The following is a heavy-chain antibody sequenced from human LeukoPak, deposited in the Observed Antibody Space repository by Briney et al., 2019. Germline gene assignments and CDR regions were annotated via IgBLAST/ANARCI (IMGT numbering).Heavy chain of an antibody. CDR3: ARGSGWFEVDY. CDR2: IKQDGSEK. Sequence: GGSLRLSCAASGFTFSSYWVSWVRQARGKGLEWVASIKQDGSEKYYVDSVKGRFTISRDNAKNSLYLQMNSLSAEDAAVYYCARGSGWFEVDYWGQGTLVTVSS. D-gene: IGHD6-19*01. V-gene: IGHV3-7*01. J-gene: IGHJ4*02. CDR1: GFTFSSYW.